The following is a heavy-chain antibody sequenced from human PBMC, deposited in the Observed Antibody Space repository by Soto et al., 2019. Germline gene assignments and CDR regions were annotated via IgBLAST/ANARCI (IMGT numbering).Heavy chain of an antibody. V-gene: IGHV5-51*03. CDR1: ADTFTNYW. CDR3: ARGASVRWAC. D-gene: IGHD1-26*01. CDR2: MNPTGSDT. Sequence: EVQLVQSGAEVKKPRESLQISCTGSADTFTNYWIGWVRQMPGKGLEWMGIMNPTGSDTRYSPSFQGQVTISVDRSINTSYLQWTSLKASDTAMYYCARGASVRWACWGQGTLFSVSS. J-gene: IGHJ4*02.